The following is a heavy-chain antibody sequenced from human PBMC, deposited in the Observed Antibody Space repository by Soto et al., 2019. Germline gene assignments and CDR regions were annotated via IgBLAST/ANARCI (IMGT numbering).Heavy chain of an antibody. J-gene: IGHJ5*02. Sequence: QVHLVESGGGVVQPGGSLRLSCEGSGFLFSSYGMHWVRQAPGKGLEWVSFISYDGREEYSVDSVKGRFTVSRDNSKNTMFLHMNDLRGEDTGVYYCAAIDLTRYYRGGHTWGQGNLVVVSS. CDR2: ISYDGREE. D-gene: IGHD3-9*01. CDR3: AAIDLTRYYRGGHT. V-gene: IGHV3-30*03. CDR1: GFLFSSYG.